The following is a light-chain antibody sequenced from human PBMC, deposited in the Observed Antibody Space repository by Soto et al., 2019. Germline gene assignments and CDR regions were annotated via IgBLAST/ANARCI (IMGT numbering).Light chain of an antibody. J-gene: IGLJ1*01. Sequence: QSVLTQSPSASASLGASVKLTCTLSSGHSSYAIAWHQQQPEKGPRYLMKLNSDGSHSKGDGIPDRFSGSSSGAERYLTISSLQSEDEADYYCSSFTSSITYVFGTGTKVTVL. CDR1: SGHSSYA. CDR2: LNSDGSH. V-gene: IGLV4-69*01. CDR3: SSFTSSITYV.